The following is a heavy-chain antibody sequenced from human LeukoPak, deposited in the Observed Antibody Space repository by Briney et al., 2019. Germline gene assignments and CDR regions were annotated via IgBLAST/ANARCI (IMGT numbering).Heavy chain of an antibody. CDR3: ASGMGGPAWYFDY. CDR2: VIAIFGTE. Sequence: SVKVSCKASGGTFSSSAISWVRQAPGQGLEWMGGVIAIFGTENYAQRFLGRVTIIADESTSTVYMELSSLRSEDTAVYYCASGMGGPAWYFDYWGQGTLVTVSS. D-gene: IGHD5-24*01. V-gene: IGHV1-69*13. J-gene: IGHJ4*02. CDR1: GGTFSSSA.